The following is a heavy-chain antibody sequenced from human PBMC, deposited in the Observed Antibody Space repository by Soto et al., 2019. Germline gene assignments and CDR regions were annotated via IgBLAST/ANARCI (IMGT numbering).Heavy chain of an antibody. CDR3: TTDTTIAVAGTFDY. Sequence: EVQLVESGGGLVKPGGSLRLSCAASGFTFSNAWMNWVRQAPGKGLEWVGRIKSKTDGGTTDYAAPVKGRFTISRDDSKNTLYLQMNSLKTEDTAVYYCTTDTTIAVAGTFDYWGQGTLVTVSS. D-gene: IGHD6-19*01. J-gene: IGHJ4*02. V-gene: IGHV3-15*07. CDR2: IKSKTDGGTT. CDR1: GFTFSNAW.